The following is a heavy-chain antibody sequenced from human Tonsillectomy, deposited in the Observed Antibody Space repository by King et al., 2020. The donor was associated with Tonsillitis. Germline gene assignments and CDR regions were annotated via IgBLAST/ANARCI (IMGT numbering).Heavy chain of an antibody. CDR1: GFTFSGYG. CDR3: AREGYYYDSSGSNPFDY. J-gene: IGHJ4*02. V-gene: IGHV3-33*01. D-gene: IGHD3-22*01. Sequence: QLVQSGGGVVQPGRSLRLSCAASGFTFSGYGMHWVRQAPGKGLEWVVIIWYDGSNKYYADSVKGRFTISRDNSKNTLYLQMNSLRAEETAVYYCAREGYYYDSSGSNPFDYWGQGTLVTVSS. CDR2: IWYDGSNK.